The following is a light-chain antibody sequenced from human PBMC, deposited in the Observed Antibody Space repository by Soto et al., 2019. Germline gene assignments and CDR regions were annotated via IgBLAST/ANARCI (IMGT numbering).Light chain of an antibody. CDR3: SSYTSSSTLV. V-gene: IGLV2-18*02. CDR1: SSDLGSYNR. CDR2: DVS. J-gene: IGLJ3*02. Sequence: QSALTQPPSVSGSPGQSVTISCTGTSSDLGSYNRVSWYQQPPGTAPKLMIYDVSNRPSGVPDRFSGSKSGNTASLTISGLQAEDEADYYCSSYTSSSTLVFGGGTQLTVL.